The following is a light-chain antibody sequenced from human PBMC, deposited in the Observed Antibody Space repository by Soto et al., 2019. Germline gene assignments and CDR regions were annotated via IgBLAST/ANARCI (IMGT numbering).Light chain of an antibody. CDR2: WAS. Sequence: DIVLTQSPDSLAVSLAERATINCKSSQSLLSTADNLNYLAWCQQKPGQPPKLLILWASTRESGVPDRFSGSGSGTDFSLTISTLQAEDVATYYCHQHYSTPITFGQGTRLEIK. V-gene: IGKV4-1*01. CDR3: HQHYSTPIT. J-gene: IGKJ5*01. CDR1: QSLLSTADNLNY.